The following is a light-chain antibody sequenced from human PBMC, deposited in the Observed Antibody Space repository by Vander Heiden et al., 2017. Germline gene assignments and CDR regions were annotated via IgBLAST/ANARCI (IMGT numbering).Light chain of an antibody. J-gene: IGLJ1*01. V-gene: IGLV1-44*01. CDR1: SSNTGDNP. CDR3: AAWDDSLNEYI. CDR2: AMN. Sequence: QSLLTHPPSASGTPGQRVTIPCSGSSSNTGDNPVNWYQQLPGTAPRLLIHAMNDRPSGVPDRFSGSKSGTSASLAISGLHSEDEADYFCAAWDDSLNEYIFGTGTKVTVL.